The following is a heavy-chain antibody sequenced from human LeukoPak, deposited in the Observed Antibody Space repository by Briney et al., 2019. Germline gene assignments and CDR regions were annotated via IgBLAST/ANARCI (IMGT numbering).Heavy chain of an antibody. CDR1: GYTFTSYD. D-gene: IGHD3-10*01. V-gene: IGHV1-8*01. CDR3: ATVAMVRGGGAFDY. CDR2: MNPNSGDT. J-gene: IGHJ4*02. Sequence: ASVKVSCKASGYTFTSYDINWVRQASGQGLEWMGWMNPNSGDTGYAQKFQGRVTMTEDTSTDTAYMELSSLRSEDTAVYYCATVAMVRGGGAFDYWGQGTLVTVSS.